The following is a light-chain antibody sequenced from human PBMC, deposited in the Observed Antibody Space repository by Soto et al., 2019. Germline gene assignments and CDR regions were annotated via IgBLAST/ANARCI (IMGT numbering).Light chain of an antibody. J-gene: IGKJ5*01. Sequence: DIQMTQSPSSVSASVGDRVTISCRASEDINSRLAWYQQKPGNAPKLLIYAAFILQSGVPSRFSGYGSGTDFTLSISSLQPEDFATYYCQQNYSPPPITFGQGTRLEIK. CDR3: QQNYSPPPIT. CDR1: EDINSR. V-gene: IGKV1-12*01. CDR2: AAF.